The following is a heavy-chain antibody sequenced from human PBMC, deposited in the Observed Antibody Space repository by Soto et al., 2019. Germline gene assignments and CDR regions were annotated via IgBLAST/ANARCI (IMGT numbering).Heavy chain of an antibody. D-gene: IGHD3-22*01. CDR2: ISSSSSYI. CDR1: GFTFSSYS. J-gene: IGHJ4*02. CDR3: AGALYYYDSSGYYGS. V-gene: IGHV3-21*01. Sequence: EVQLVESGGGLVKPGGSLRLSCAASGFTFSSYSMNWVRQAPGKGLEWVSSISSSSSYIYYADSVKGRFTISRDNAKKSLYLQMNSLRAEDTAVYYCAGALYYYDSSGYYGSGGQGALVTVSS.